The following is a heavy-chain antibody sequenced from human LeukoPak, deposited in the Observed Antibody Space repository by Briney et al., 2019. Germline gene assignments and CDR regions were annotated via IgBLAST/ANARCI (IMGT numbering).Heavy chain of an antibody. V-gene: IGHV1-3*01. Sequence: ASVKVSCKGSGYTFTSYAMHWVRQAPGQGLEWMGWINVGNGNTKYSQKFQGRVTITRDTSASTAYMELSSLRSDDTAVYYCARDGYYYDSSGYNNWFDPWGQGTLVTVSS. J-gene: IGHJ5*02. CDR2: INVGNGNT. CDR3: ARDGYYYDSSGYNNWFDP. D-gene: IGHD3-22*01. CDR1: GYTFTSYA.